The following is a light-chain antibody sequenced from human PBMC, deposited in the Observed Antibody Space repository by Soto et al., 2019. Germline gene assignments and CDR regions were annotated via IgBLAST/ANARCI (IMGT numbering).Light chain of an antibody. CDR3: AAWDDSLNGPRYV. V-gene: IGLV1-44*01. CDR2: SNN. Sequence: SALTQPPSGSGTPGQRVTISCSGSSSNIGSNTVNWYQQLPGTAPKLLIYSNNQRPSGVPDRFSGSKSGTSASLAISGLQSEDEADYYCAAWDDSLNGPRYVFGTGTKVTVL. J-gene: IGLJ1*01. CDR1: SSNIGSNT.